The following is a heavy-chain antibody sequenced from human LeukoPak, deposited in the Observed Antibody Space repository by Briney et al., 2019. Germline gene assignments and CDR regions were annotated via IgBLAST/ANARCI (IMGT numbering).Heavy chain of an antibody. CDR2: INHSGST. D-gene: IGHD6-6*01. CDR1: GGSFSGYY. CDR3: ARGNEYSSHYFDY. J-gene: IGHJ4*02. V-gene: IGHV4-34*01. Sequence: SETLSLTCAVYGGSFSGYYWSWIRQPPGKGLEWIGEINHSGSTNYNPSLKSRVTISVDTSKNQFSLKLSSVTAADTAVYYCARGNEYSSHYFDYWGQGTLVTVSS.